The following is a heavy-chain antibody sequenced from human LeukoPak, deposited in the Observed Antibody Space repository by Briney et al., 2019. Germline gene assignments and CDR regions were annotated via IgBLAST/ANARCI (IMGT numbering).Heavy chain of an antibody. D-gene: IGHD3-22*01. CDR3: ASDSSAYDYYYYYYMDV. CDR1: GGSISSGGYY. Sequence: SETLSLTCTVSGGSISSGGYYWSWIRQPAGKGLEWIGRIYTSGSTNYNPSLKSRVTISVDKSKNQFSLKVSSVTAADTAVYYCASDSSAYDYYYYYYMDVWGKGTTVTVSS. CDR2: IYTSGST. J-gene: IGHJ6*03. V-gene: IGHV4-61*02.